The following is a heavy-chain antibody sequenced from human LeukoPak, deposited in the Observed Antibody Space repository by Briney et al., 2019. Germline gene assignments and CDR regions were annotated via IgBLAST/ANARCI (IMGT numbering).Heavy chain of an antibody. CDR3: ARIRVYGDYILDP. CDR2: ISSSSSYI. CDR1: GFTFNIYD. Sequence: PGGSLRLSCEASGFTFNIYDMSWVRQFPGKGLEWVSSISSSSSYIYYADSVKGRFTISRDNAKNSLYLQMNSLRAEDTAVYYCARIRVYGDYILDPWGQGTLVTVSS. V-gene: IGHV3-21*01. J-gene: IGHJ5*02. D-gene: IGHD4-17*01.